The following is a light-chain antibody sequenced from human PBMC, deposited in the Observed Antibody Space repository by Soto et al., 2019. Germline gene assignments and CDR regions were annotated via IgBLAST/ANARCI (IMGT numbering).Light chain of an antibody. CDR2: DAS. CDR1: QDIGNY. V-gene: IGKV1-5*01. CDR3: QQYNRYSLT. J-gene: IGKJ4*01. Sequence: DIQMTQSPSSLSASVGDRVTITCQASQDIGNYLAWYQQKPGQAPKLLIYDASNLESGVPSRFSGSGSGTEFALTISGLQPDDFGSYYCQQYNRYSLTFGGGTKVDIK.